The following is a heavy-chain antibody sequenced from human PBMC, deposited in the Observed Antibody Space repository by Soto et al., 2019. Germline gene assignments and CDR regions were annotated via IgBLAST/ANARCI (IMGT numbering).Heavy chain of an antibody. V-gene: IGHV4-59*08. CDR2: LYDSGLT. J-gene: IGHJ4*02. D-gene: IGHD1-26*01. CDR1: GGPTSNCE. CDR3: ARHLGSYHPDY. Sequence: SESLFLTRNFSGGPTSNCEPRLIRQVPGKGLEWIGYLYDSGLTKYNPSLRGRVTVSVDMSKNQISLRLRSVTAADTALYYCARHLGSYHPDYWGQGTLVTVS.